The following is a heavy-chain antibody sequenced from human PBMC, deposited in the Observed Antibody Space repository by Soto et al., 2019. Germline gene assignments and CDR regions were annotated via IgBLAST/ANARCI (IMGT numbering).Heavy chain of an antibody. CDR2: ISAYNGNT. CDR1: GYTFTSYG. Sequence: GASVKVSCKASGYTFTSYGISWLRQAPGQGLEWMGWISAYNGNTNYAQKVQGRVTMTTDTSTSTEYMELRSLRSDDTAVYYCARDPGIAVAGPRAYYYYGMDVWGQGTTVTVSS. CDR3: ARDPGIAVAGPRAYYYYGMDV. D-gene: IGHD6-19*01. V-gene: IGHV1-18*04. J-gene: IGHJ6*02.